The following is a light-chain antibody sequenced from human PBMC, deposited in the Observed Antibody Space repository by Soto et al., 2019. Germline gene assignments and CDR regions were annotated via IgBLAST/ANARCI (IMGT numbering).Light chain of an antibody. J-gene: IGKJ1*01. V-gene: IGKV1-5*01. CDR3: QQHNSYSGT. CDR1: QSISSW. Sequence: DIQMTQSPSTLSASVGDRVTITFRASQSISSWLAWYQQKPGKAPKLLIYDASSLESGVPSRFSGSGSGTEFTLTISSLQPDDFATYYCQQHNSYSGTFGQGTKVDI. CDR2: DAS.